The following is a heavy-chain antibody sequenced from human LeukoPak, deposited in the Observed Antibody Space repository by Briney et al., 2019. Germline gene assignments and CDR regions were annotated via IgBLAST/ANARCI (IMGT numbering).Heavy chain of an antibody. CDR1: GFTFSSYS. J-gene: IGHJ5*02. CDR2: ISSSSSYI. V-gene: IGHV3-21*01. Sequence: GGSLRLSCAASGFTFSSYSMNWVRQAPGKGLEWVSSISSSSSYIYYADSVKGRFTISRDNAKNSLYLQMNSLRAEDTAVYYCAREHSCGFNWFDPWGQGTLVTV. D-gene: IGHD5-18*01. CDR3: AREHSCGFNWFDP.